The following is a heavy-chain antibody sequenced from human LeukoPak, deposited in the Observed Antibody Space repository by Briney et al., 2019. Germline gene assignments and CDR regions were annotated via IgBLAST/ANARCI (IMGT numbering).Heavy chain of an antibody. CDR2: ISSSGSTI. CDR3: ARGSRITMFGVVKFDY. V-gene: IGHV3-48*03. CDR1: GFTFSSYE. D-gene: IGHD3-3*01. Sequence: GGSLTLSCAASGFTFSSYEMNWVRQAPGKGLEWVSDISSSGSTIYYAASVKGRFTISRDNAKNSLYLQMNSLRAEDTGVYYCARGSRITMFGVVKFDYWGQGAPFSVSS. J-gene: IGHJ4*02.